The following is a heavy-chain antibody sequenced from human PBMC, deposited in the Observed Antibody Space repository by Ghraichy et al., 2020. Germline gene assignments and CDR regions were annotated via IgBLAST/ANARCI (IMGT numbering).Heavy chain of an antibody. J-gene: IGHJ6*02. CDR3: AKATSPLFDYYGMDV. CDR2: ISYDGSNK. V-gene: IGHV3-30*18. CDR1: GFTFSSYG. Sequence: GGSLRLSCAASGFTFSSYGMHWVRQAPGKGLEWVAVISYDGSNKYYADSVKGRFTISRDNSKNTLYLQMNSLRAEDTAVYYCAKATSPLFDYYGMDVWGQGTTVTVSS. D-gene: IGHD6-6*01.